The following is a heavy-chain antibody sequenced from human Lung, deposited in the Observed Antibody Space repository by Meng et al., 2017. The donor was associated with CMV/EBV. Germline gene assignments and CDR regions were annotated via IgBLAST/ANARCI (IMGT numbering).Heavy chain of an antibody. Sequence: ASVXVSCKASGYTFTGYYLHWVRQAPGQGLEWMGWINSKIGDANYTQKFQGRVTVTRDTSISTAYMELKRLTYDDTAVYFCARKVFRASDAFDIWGQGTMVT. CDR3: ARKVFRASDAFDI. CDR1: GYTFTGYY. V-gene: IGHV1-2*02. CDR2: INSKIGDA. J-gene: IGHJ3*02.